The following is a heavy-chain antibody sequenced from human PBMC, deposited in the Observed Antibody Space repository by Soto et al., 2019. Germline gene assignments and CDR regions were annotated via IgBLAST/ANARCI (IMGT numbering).Heavy chain of an antibody. CDR2: MSPGGNSQ. CDR1: GFTISSNA. CDR3: ASGAAFYYDTSRY. Sequence: PGGSLRLSCAASGFTISSNAMYWVRQAPGKGLEWVAVMSPGGNSQYYADSVKGRFTISRDTSKSTLYLQMTSLRPEDTAVYYCASGAAFYYDTSRYWGQGTLVTVSS. D-gene: IGHD3-22*01. J-gene: IGHJ4*02. V-gene: IGHV3-30-3*01.